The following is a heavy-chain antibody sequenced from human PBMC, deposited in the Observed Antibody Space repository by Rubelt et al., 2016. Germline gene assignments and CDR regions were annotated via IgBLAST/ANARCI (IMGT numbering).Heavy chain of an antibody. V-gene: IGHV1-18*01. CDR2: ISAYNGNT. Sequence: GISWVRQAPGQGLEWMGWISAYNGNTNYAQKFQGRVTITRDTSASTAYMELSSLRSEDTAVYYCARGGFVAAGDYWGQGTLVTVSS. D-gene: IGHD3-10*01. CDR1: G. CDR3: ARGGFVAAGDY. J-gene: IGHJ4*02.